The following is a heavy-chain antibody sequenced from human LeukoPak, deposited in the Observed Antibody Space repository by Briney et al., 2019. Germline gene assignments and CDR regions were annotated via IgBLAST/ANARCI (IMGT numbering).Heavy chain of an antibody. D-gene: IGHD6-19*01. V-gene: IGHV3-23*01. CDR2: ISGSGTGT. J-gene: IGHJ4*02. Sequence: GGSLRLSCAASGFTFRSHAMNWVRQVPGKGLEWVSGISGSGTGTYYADSVKGRFTISRDNSKNTLFLQMNSLRAEDTAVYYCVKGSLYSSGCYDYWGQGTLVTVSA. CDR3: VKGSLYSSGCYDY. CDR1: GFTFRSHA.